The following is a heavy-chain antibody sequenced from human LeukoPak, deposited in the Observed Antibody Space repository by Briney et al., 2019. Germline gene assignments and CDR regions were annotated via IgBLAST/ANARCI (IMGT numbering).Heavy chain of an antibody. Sequence: GSLRLSCGASGFTFSSYAMSWVRQHPGKGLEWIGYIYYSGSTNYNPSLKSRVTISVDTSKNQFSLKLSSVTAADTAVYYCARASRSSGCHYWGQGTLVTVSS. D-gene: IGHD6-19*01. CDR3: ARASRSSGCHY. CDR2: IYYSGST. CDR1: GFTFSSYA. J-gene: IGHJ4*02. V-gene: IGHV4-59*01.